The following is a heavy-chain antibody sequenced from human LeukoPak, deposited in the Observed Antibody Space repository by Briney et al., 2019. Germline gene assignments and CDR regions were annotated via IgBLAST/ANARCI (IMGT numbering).Heavy chain of an antibody. CDR1: GFTVSSNY. CDR2: IYSGGST. V-gene: IGHV3-53*01. Sequence: GGSLRLSCAASGFTVSSNYVSWVRQAPGKGLEWVSVIYSGGSTYYADSVKGRFTISRDNSKNTLYLQMNSLRAEDTAVYYCARDRRYCSGSTCYSGVDYWGQGTLVTVSS. D-gene: IGHD2-15*01. CDR3: ARDRRYCSGSTCYSGVDY. J-gene: IGHJ4*02.